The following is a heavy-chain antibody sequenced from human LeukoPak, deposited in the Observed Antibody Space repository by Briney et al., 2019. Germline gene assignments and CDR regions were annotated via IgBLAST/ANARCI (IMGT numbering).Heavy chain of an antibody. D-gene: IGHD3-10*01. CDR2: INPNSGGT. Sequence: ASVKVSCKASGYTFTGYYMHWVRQAPGQGLEWMGWINPNSGGTNYAQKFQGRVTMTRDTYISTAYMELSRLRSDDTAVYYCARSVVRGVSPHFDYWGQGTLATVSS. CDR3: ARSVVRGVSPHFDY. J-gene: IGHJ4*02. CDR1: GYTFTGYY. V-gene: IGHV1-2*02.